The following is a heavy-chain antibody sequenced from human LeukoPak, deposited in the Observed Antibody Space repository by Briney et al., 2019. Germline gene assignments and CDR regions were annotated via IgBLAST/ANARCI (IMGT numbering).Heavy chain of an antibody. Sequence: SGPTLVNPKQTLTLTCTFSGFSLSTSGMVVSWIRQPPGKALEWLARIDWDDDKYYCTSLRTRLSISKDTSKNQVVLTMTNMDPEDTATYYCARMARSIVGRPEAYDVWGQGTVVTVSS. V-gene: IGHV2-70*11. CDR3: ARMARSIVGRPEAYDV. CDR2: IDWDDDK. D-gene: IGHD6-6*01. J-gene: IGHJ3*01. CDR1: GFSLSTSGMV.